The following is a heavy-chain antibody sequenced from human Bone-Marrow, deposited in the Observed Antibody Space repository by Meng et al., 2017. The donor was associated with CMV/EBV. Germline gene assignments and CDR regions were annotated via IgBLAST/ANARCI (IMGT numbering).Heavy chain of an antibody. CDR1: GFTFSTYA. J-gene: IGHJ4*02. D-gene: IGHD2-21*01. CDR2: ISNDGSNE. Sequence: GGSLRLSCAASGFTFSTYALHWVRQAPGKGLEWVAVISNDGSNEYYADSVKGRFTISRDNSKNILYLQMNSLGAEDTAVYYCARGQYSLPYWYFDYWGQGILVTVSS. V-gene: IGHV3-30*04. CDR3: ARGQYSLPYWYFDY.